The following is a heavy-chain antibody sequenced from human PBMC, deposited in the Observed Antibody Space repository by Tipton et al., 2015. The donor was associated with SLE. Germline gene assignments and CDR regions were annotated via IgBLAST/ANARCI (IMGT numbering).Heavy chain of an antibody. CDR1: GGSISSNNW. V-gene: IGHV4-4*02. D-gene: IGHD2-15*01. CDR2: IHHSGST. CDR3: ARDTLALAGQFDS. Sequence: TLSLTCAVSGGSISSNNWWSWVRQTPGKGLEWIAEIHHSGSTNYNPSLKSRVTISVDKSKNQFSLKLTSVTAADTAVYYCARDTLALAGQFDSWGQGTLVIVSS. J-gene: IGHJ4*02.